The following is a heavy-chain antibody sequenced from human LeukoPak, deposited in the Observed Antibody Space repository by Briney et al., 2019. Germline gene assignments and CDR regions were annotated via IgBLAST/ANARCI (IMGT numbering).Heavy chain of an antibody. CDR1: GGSISTYY. CDR2: IYHNGDT. D-gene: IGHD2-2*02. V-gene: IGHV4-59*08. J-gene: IGHJ4*02. CDR3: ARHSYTPFDY. Sequence: PSETLSLTCSVSGGSISTYYWSSIRQSPGKGLEWIGYIYHNGDTNYNPSFKSRVTISVDTSKNQFSLRLMSVTAADTAIYYCARHSYTPFDYWGQGSLVTVSS.